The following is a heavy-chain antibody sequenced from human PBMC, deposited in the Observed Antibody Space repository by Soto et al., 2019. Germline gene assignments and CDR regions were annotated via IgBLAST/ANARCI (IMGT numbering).Heavy chain of an antibody. CDR3: AKYRREAVAGYTLDN. D-gene: IGHD6-13*01. J-gene: IGHJ4*02. V-gene: IGHV4-59*01. CDR2: VYNSGST. Sequence: SETLSLTCTVSGGSISSNYWTWIRQPPGMGLEWIGYVYNSGSTNYKPSLKSRDTISEDTSNSQFSLKVTSMTAADTAVYYCAKYRREAVAGYTLDNWGQGILVTVSS. CDR1: GGSISSNY.